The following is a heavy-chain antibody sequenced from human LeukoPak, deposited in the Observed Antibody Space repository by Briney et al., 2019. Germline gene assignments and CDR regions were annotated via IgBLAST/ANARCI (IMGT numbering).Heavy chain of an antibody. CDR2: ISHSGST. J-gene: IGHJ4*02. Sequence: SETLSLTCSVTGGSINSYYWSWIRQPPGKGLEWIGYISHSGSTDSNPSLKSRVTISLDTSKNQFSLKLTSVTAADTAVYYCVRGPSLNSSSSIKPFDYWGQGTLVTVSS. CDR3: VRGPSLNSSSSIKPFDY. CDR1: GGSINSYY. V-gene: IGHV4-59*08. D-gene: IGHD6-6*01.